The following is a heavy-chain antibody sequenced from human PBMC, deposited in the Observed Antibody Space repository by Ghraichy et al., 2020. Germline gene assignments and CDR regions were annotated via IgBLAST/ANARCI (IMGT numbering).Heavy chain of an antibody. CDR3: ARTGGDAFDI. V-gene: IGHV3-23*01. Sequence: GESLNISCAASGFTFSSYAMSWVRQAPGKGLEWVSAISGSGGSTYYADSVKGRFTISRDNSKNTLYLQMNSLRAEDTAVYYCARTGGDAFDIWGQGTMVTVSS. CDR2: ISGSGGST. J-gene: IGHJ3*02. D-gene: IGHD7-27*01. CDR1: GFTFSSYA.